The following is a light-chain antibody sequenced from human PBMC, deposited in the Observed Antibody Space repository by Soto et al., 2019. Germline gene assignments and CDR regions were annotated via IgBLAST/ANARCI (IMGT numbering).Light chain of an antibody. CDR2: DVS. CDR3: SSYTTSNTRQIV. CDR1: SSDVGCYNY. Sequence: QSALTQPASVSGSPGQSITISCTGTSSDVGCYNYVSWYQQHPGKAPKFMIYDVSNRPSGVSNRFSGSKSGNTASLTISGLQAEDEADYYCSSYTTSNTRQIVFGTGTKLTVL. J-gene: IGLJ1*01. V-gene: IGLV2-14*01.